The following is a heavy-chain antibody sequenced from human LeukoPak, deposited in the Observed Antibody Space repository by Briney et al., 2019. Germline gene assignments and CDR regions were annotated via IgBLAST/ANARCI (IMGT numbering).Heavy chain of an antibody. CDR1: GYTFTSYD. V-gene: IGHV1-8*01. Sequence: GASVKVSCKASGYTFTSYDINWVRQATGQGLEWMGWMNPNSGNTGYAQKFQGRVTMTRNTSISTACMELSSLRSEDTAVYYCARGITYYYDSSGYDFDYWGQGTLVTVSS. CDR2: MNPNSGNT. CDR3: ARGITYYYDSSGYDFDY. J-gene: IGHJ4*02. D-gene: IGHD3-22*01.